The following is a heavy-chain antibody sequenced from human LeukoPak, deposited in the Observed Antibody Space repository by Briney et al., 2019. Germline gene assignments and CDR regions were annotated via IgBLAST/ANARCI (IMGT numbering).Heavy chain of an antibody. J-gene: IGHJ4*02. D-gene: IGHD3-22*01. Sequence: GGSLRLSCAASGFTFSSYGMHWVRQAPGKGLEWVAVISYDGSNKYYADSVKGRFTISRDNSKNTLYLQMNSLRAEDTAVYYCAKDSANSYDSSGFIDYWGQGTLVTVSS. CDR2: ISYDGSNK. V-gene: IGHV3-30*18. CDR3: AKDSANSYDSSGFIDY. CDR1: GFTFSSYG.